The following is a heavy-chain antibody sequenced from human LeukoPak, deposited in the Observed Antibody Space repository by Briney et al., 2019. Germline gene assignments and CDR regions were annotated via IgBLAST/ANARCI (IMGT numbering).Heavy chain of an antibody. V-gene: IGHV3-23*01. D-gene: IGHD4-17*01. CDR3: ARVGDYGDYYFDY. J-gene: IGHJ4*02. CDR1: GFTFSSYA. Sequence: GGSLRLSCAASGFTFSSYAMSWVRQAPGKGLEWVSAISGSGGSTYYADSVKGRFTISRDNSKNTLYLQMNSLRAEDTAVYYCARVGDYGDYYFDYWGQGTLVTVSS. CDR2: ISGSGGST.